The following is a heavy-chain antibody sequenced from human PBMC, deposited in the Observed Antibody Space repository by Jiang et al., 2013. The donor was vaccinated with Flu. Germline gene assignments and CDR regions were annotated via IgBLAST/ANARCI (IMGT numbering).Heavy chain of an antibody. CDR1: YG. V-gene: IGHV3-30*03. Sequence: YGIHWVRQAPGRSGLGGSYSHDGSINSIQTLSKGRFTISRDNSKDTLYLQMNSLRAEDTAVYFCVRVVTGTSGNNWFDPWGQGPWSPSPQ. J-gene: IGHJ5*02. D-gene: IGHD2-21*02. CDR3: VRVVTGTSGNNWFDP. CDR2: SHDGSI.